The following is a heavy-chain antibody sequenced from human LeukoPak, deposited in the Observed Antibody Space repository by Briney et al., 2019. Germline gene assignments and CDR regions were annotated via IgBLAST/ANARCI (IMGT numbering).Heavy chain of an antibody. CDR1: GFTFSSYA. CDR2: ISSNGGST. V-gene: IGHV3-64*01. CDR3: AGYDILTGFY. D-gene: IGHD3-9*01. J-gene: IGHJ4*02. Sequence: GGSLRLSCAASGFTFSSYAMHWVRQAPGKGLEYVSAISSNGGSTYYANSVKGRFTISRDNSKNTLYLQMGSLRAEDMAVYYCAGYDILTGFYWGQGTLVTVSS.